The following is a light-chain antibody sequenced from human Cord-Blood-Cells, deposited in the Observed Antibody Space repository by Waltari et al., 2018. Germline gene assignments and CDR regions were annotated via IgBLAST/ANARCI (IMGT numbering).Light chain of an antibody. J-gene: IGKJ1*01. V-gene: IGKV1-33*01. CDR3: QQYDNLWT. Sequence: DTQMTQSPSSLSASVGDRVTITCQASQDISNYLNWYQQKPGKAPKLLIYDASNLETGVPSRFSGSGSGTDFTFTISSLQPEDIATYYCQQYDNLWTFGQGP. CDR2: DAS. CDR1: QDISNY.